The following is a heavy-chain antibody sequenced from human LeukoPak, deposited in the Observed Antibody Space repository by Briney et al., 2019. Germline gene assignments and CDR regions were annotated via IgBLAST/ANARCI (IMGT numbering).Heavy chain of an antibody. CDR3: ARDPRPIQLWLYYYYYYYYMDV. D-gene: IGHD5-18*01. J-gene: IGHJ6*03. V-gene: IGHV3-48*01. CDR2: ISSSSSTI. CDR1: GFTFSSYS. Sequence: GGSLRLSCAASGFTFSSYSMNWVRQAPGKGLEWVSYISSSSSTIYYADSVKGRFTISRDNAKNSLYLQMNSLRAEDTAVYYCARDPRPIQLWLYYYYYYYYMDVWGKGTTVTVSS.